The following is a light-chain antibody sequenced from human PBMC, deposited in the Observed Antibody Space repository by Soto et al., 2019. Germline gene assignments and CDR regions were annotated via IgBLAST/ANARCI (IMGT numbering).Light chain of an antibody. J-gene: IGKJ4*01. CDR2: DAS. CDR3: QQRSDWPPLT. Sequence: EIVLTQSPATLSLSPGERATLSCRASQSVSSYIAWYQQKPGQPPRLLIYDASSRATGIPARFSGSGSGTDFTLTISSLEPEDFAVYYCQQRSDWPPLTFGGGTKVEIK. CDR1: QSVSSY. V-gene: IGKV3-11*01.